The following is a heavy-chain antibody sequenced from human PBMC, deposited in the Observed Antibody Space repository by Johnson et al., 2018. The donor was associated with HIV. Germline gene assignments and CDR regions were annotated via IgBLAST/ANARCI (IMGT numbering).Heavy chain of an antibody. CDR2: INSDGSST. V-gene: IGHV3-74*01. Sequence: VQLVESGGGLVQPGGSLRLTCAASGFTFSSYWMHWVRQAPGKGLVWVSRINSDGSSTSYADSVKGRFTISRENAKNSLYLQMNSLRAEDTALYYCAKDTGLVVAPPDAFDIWGQGTMVTVSS. CDR1: GFTFSSYW. J-gene: IGHJ3*02. CDR3: AKDTGLVVAPPDAFDI. D-gene: IGHD3-22*01.